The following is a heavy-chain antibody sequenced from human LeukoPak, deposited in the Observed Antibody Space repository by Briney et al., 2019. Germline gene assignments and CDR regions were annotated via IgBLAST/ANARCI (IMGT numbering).Heavy chain of an antibody. CDR2: IYYSGST. CDR3: ARHRGIAVAYNWFDP. D-gene: IGHD6-19*01. J-gene: IGHJ5*02. Sequence: PSETLSLTCTVSGGSISSYYWSWIRQPPGKGLEWIGYIYYSGSTNYNPSLKSRVTISVDTSKNQFSLKLGSVTAADTAVYYCARHRGIAVAYNWFDPWGQGTLVTVSS. V-gene: IGHV4-59*08. CDR1: GGSISSYY.